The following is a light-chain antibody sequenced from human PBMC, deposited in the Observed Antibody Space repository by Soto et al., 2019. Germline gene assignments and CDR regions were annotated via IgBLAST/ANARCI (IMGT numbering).Light chain of an antibody. J-gene: IGKJ1*01. V-gene: IGKV3-11*01. Sequence: EIVLTQSPATLSLSPWERATLSCRASQSVNNFLAWYQQRPGQAPRLLMYEASHRATGVPARFSGSGSGTDFTLTISSLEPEDFAIYYCQQRRNWPPTFGQGTKVDIK. CDR2: EAS. CDR1: QSVNNF. CDR3: QQRRNWPPT.